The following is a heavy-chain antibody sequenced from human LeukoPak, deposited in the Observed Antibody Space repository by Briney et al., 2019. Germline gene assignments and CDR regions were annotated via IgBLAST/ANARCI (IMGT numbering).Heavy chain of an antibody. J-gene: IGHJ4*02. CDR2: ISGSGGST. D-gene: IGHD3-10*01. Sequence: GGSLRLSCAASGFTFSSYAMSWVRQAPGKGLEWVSAISGSGGSTYYADSVKGRFTISRDNSKNTLYPQMNSLRAEDTAVYYCAKDMVRGVPQYYFDYWGQGTLVTVSS. CDR1: GFTFSSYA. CDR3: AKDMVRGVPQYYFDY. V-gene: IGHV3-23*01.